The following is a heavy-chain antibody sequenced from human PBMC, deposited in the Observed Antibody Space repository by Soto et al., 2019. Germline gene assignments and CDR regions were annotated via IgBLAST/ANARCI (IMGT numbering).Heavy chain of an antibody. D-gene: IGHD1-26*01. J-gene: IGHJ3*02. V-gene: IGHV3-23*01. CDR2: TGGLETDT. CDR1: GFTFSTYA. CDR3: AKDRMSYNSVWDPFDI. Sequence: EVQLLESGGSLVQPGESLRLSCAASGFTFSTYAMSWVRQAPGKGLEWVAGTGGLETDTYYADSVRGRFTISRDNSRSTLVLQMTSLRADDTAIYYCAKDRMSYNSVWDPFDIWGQGTVVIVSS.